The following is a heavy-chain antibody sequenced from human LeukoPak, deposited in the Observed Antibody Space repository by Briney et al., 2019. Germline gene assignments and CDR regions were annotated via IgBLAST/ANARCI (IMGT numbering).Heavy chain of an antibody. CDR3: AKDDGGATWGYYFDY. D-gene: IGHD3-16*01. CDR1: GFTFSSYS. Sequence: GGSLRLSCAASGFTFSSYSMNWVRQAPGKGLEWVSYISSSSSTIYYADSVKGRFTISRDNAKNSLYLRMNSLGAEDTAVYYCAKDDGGATWGYYFDYWGQGTLVTVSS. CDR2: ISSSSSTI. J-gene: IGHJ4*02. V-gene: IGHV3-48*01.